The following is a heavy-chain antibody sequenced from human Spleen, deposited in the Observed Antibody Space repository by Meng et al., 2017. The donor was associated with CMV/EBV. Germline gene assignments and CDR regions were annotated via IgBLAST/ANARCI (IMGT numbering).Heavy chain of an antibody. CDR2: IYHSGST. J-gene: IGHJ4*02. D-gene: IGHD6-13*01. CDR1: GGSISSNNW. Sequence: SETLSLTCAVSGGSISSNNWWSWVRQPPGKGLEWIGEIYHSGSTNYNPSLKSRVTISVDKSKNQFSLKLSSVTAADTAVYYCARTSSSWTVQGLDYWGQGTLVTVSS. CDR3: ARTSSSWTVQGLDY. V-gene: IGHV4-4*02.